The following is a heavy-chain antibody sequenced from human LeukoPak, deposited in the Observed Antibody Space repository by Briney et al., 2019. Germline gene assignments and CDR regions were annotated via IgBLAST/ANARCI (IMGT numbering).Heavy chain of an antibody. V-gene: IGHV1-24*01. CDR3: ATDGSRSPTTTFYYGMDV. J-gene: IGHJ6*02. CDR1: GYTLTELS. Sequence: ASVKVSCKVSGYTLTELSMHRVRQAPGKGLEWMGGFDPEDGETIYAQKFQGRVTMTKDTSTDTAYMELSSLRSEDTAVYYCATDGSRSPTTTFYYGMDVWGQGTTVTVSS. CDR2: FDPEDGET. D-gene: IGHD2/OR15-2a*01.